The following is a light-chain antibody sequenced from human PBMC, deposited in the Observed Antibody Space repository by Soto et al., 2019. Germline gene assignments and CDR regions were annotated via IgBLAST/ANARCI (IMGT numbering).Light chain of an antibody. V-gene: IGLV2-14*03. J-gene: IGLJ2*01. CDR2: AVT. Sequence: QSVLTQPASVSGSPGQSITISCTGTSNDVGGYDYVSWYQQHPGKGPRLMIYAVTNRPSGVSNRFSGSKSGNTASLTISGLQAEDEADYLCSSYAASSTPVIFGGGTKLTVL. CDR3: SSYAASSTPVI. CDR1: SNDVGGYDY.